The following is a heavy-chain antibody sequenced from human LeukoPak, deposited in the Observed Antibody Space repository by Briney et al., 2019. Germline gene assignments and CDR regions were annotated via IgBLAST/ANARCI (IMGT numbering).Heavy chain of an antibody. D-gene: IGHD6-13*01. J-gene: IGHJ4*02. Sequence: GGSLRLSCTASGFTFSSYDMHWVRQGTGKGLEWVSAIGTAGDTYYGGSVKGRFTISRENAKNSLYLQMNSLRAGDTAVYYCARVAAAGKGFDHWGQGTLVTVSS. CDR2: IGTAGDT. CDR3: ARVAAAGKGFDH. V-gene: IGHV3-13*01. CDR1: GFTFSSYD.